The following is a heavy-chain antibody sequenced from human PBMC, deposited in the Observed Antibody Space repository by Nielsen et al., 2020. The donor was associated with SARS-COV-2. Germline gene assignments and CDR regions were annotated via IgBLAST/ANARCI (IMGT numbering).Heavy chain of an antibody. CDR2: ISYDGSNK. CDR1: GFTFSSYA. CDR3: ARAEGVYCSGGSCYSVY. V-gene: IGHV3-30-3*01. D-gene: IGHD2-15*01. Sequence: GESLKISCAASGFTFSSYAMHWVRQAPGKGLEWVAVISYDGSNKYYADSVKGRFTISRDNSKNTLYLQMNSLRAEDTAVYYCARAEGVYCSGGSCYSVYWGQGTLVTVSS. J-gene: IGHJ4*02.